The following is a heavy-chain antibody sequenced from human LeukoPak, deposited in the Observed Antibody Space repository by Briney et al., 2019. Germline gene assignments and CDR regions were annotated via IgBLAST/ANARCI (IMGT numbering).Heavy chain of an antibody. D-gene: IGHD6-13*01. CDR1: GFTFSSYD. V-gene: IGHV3-48*03. J-gene: IGHJ4*02. CDR3: AKKPTRQLETSRDY. Sequence: PGGSLRLSCAASGFTFSSYDINWVRQAPGKGLEWVSYISSSGSTIHFADSVKGRFTISRDNAKNSLYLQMNSLRAEDTAVYYCAKKPTRQLETSRDYWGQGTLVTVSS. CDR2: ISSSGSTI.